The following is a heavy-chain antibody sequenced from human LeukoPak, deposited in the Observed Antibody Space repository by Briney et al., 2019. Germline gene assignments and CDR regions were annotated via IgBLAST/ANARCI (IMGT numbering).Heavy chain of an antibody. V-gene: IGHV1-2*02. CDR2: INPNSGGT. D-gene: IGHD6-25*01. CDR3: AREPRRSEPTRLPSYYFDY. Sequence: ASVKVSCKASGYTFTGYYMHWVRQAPGQGLEWMGWINPNSGGTNYAQKFQGRVTMTRDTSISTAYMELSRLTSDDTAVYYCAREPRRSEPTRLPSYYFDYWGQGTLVTVS. J-gene: IGHJ4*02. CDR1: GYTFTGYY.